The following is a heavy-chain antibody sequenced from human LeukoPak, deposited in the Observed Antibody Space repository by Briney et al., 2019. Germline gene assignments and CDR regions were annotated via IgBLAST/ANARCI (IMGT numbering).Heavy chain of an antibody. CDR2: EQKDGSYK. D-gene: IGHD3-16*01. CDR3: ANIPNSFGPDY. V-gene: IGHV3-30*02. Sequence: GGSLRLSCATSEFSFSTYGMHWARQAPGKGLEWVAFEQKDGSYKKYADSVKGRFTISRDNSKNTLYLQMNSLRVEDTAVYYCANIPNSFGPDYWGQGSLVTVSS. J-gene: IGHJ4*02. CDR1: EFSFSTYG.